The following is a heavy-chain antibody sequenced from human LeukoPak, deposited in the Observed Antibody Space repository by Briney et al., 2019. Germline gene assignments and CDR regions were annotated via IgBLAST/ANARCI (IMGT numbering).Heavy chain of an antibody. V-gene: IGHV1-18*01. CDR3: ARGAVVVPAATDYYYYMDV. Sequence: ASVKVSCKASGYTFTSYGISWVRQAPGRGLEWMGWISAYNGNTNYAQKLQGRVTMTTDTSTSTAYMELRSLRSDDTAVYYCARGAVVVPAATDYYYYMDVWGKGTTVTVSS. D-gene: IGHD2-2*01. CDR1: GYTFTSYG. CDR2: ISAYNGNT. J-gene: IGHJ6*03.